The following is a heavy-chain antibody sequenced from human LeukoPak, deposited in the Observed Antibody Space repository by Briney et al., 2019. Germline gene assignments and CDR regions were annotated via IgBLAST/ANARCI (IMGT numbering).Heavy chain of an antibody. V-gene: IGHV4-4*07. D-gene: IGHD4-17*01. CDR2: IYTTGTA. CDR3: ARQMRLRDYFDY. CDR1: GGSIGSYY. J-gene: IGHJ4*02. Sequence: SETLSLTCIISGGSIGSYYWSWIRQAAGKGPEWIGRIYTTGTADYNPSLKGRVFLSVDTSKNQFSLKVSSVTAADTAVYYCARQMRLRDYFDYWGQGILVTVSS.